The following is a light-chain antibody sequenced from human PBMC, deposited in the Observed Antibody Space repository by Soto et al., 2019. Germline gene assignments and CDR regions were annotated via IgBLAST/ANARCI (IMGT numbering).Light chain of an antibody. Sequence: ETVMTQSPCTLSVSPGEGLTLSCISSQSVGNSLAWYQQKPGQAPRLLIFGASTRVTGIPARFSGSGSGTEFTLTITSLQSEDFAVYYCQQYNNWPEYTFGQGTKVDI. CDR1: QSVGNS. V-gene: IGKV3-15*01. J-gene: IGKJ2*01. CDR2: GAS. CDR3: QQYNNWPEYT.